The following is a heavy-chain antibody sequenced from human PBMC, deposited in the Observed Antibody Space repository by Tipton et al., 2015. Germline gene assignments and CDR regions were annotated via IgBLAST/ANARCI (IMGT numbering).Heavy chain of an antibody. V-gene: IGHV3-11*01. J-gene: IGHJ4*02. CDR3: AKDLGWVAGFDY. Sequence: SLRLSCAASGFTFSDYYMSWIRQAPGKGLEWVSYIRRSGSAIYYADSVKGRFIISRDNTKNSLYLQMNSLRAEDTAVYYCAKDLGWVAGFDYWGQGTLVTVSS. D-gene: IGHD2-15*01. CDR1: GFTFSDYY. CDR2: IRRSGSAI.